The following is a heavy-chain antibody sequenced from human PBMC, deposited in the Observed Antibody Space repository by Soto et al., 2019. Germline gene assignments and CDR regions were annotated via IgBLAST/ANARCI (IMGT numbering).Heavy chain of an antibody. D-gene: IGHD3-10*01. CDR1: GLSCSGYY. Sequence: SETLSLTCAFYGLSCSGYYWSLIRQPPGKGLEWIGEINHSGSTNYNPSLKSRVTISVDTPKNQFSLKLSSVTAADTAVYYCARAQSIRGVIIVPYYFDYWGQGALLTVSS. V-gene: IGHV4-34*01. CDR3: ARAQSIRGVIIVPYYFDY. CDR2: INHSGST. J-gene: IGHJ4*02.